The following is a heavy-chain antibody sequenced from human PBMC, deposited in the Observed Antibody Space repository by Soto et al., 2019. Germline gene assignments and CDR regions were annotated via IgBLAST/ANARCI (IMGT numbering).Heavy chain of an antibody. V-gene: IGHV3-30*18. D-gene: IGHD4-17*01. CDR3: AKTLWTTVVTDDAFDI. Sequence: PGGSLRLSCAASGFTFSSYGMHWVRQAPGKGLEWVAVISYDGSNKYYADSVKGRFTISRDNSKNTLYLQMNSLRAEDTAVYYCAKTLWTTVVTDDAFDIWGQGTMVTVSS. J-gene: IGHJ3*02. CDR1: GFTFSSYG. CDR2: ISYDGSNK.